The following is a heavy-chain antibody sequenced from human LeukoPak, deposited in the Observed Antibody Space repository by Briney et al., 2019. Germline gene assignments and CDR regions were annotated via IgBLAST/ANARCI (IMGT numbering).Heavy chain of an antibody. J-gene: IGHJ4*02. D-gene: IGHD4-17*01. CDR3: AKDEYYGDYVLDY. CDR1: GFTFSSYA. V-gene: IGHV3-23*01. CDR2: ISGSGGST. Sequence: GGSLRLSCAASGFTFSSYAMSWVRQAPGKGLEWVSAISGSGGSTHYADSVKGRLTISRDNSKNTLYLQMNSLRAEDTAVYYCAKDEYYGDYVLDYWGQGTLVTVSS.